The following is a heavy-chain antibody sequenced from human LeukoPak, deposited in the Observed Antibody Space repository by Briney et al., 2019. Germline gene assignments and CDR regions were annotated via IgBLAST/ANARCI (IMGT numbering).Heavy chain of an antibody. Sequence: GASVKVSCKASGYTFTGYYMHWVRQAPGQGLEWMGWINPNSGGTNFAQKFQGRVTMTRDTSISTAYMELSRLRSDDTAVYYCARGHMVRGVIVWFGPWGQGTLVTVSS. CDR2: INPNSGGT. V-gene: IGHV1-2*02. D-gene: IGHD3-10*01. CDR3: ARGHMVRGVIVWFGP. J-gene: IGHJ5*02. CDR1: GYTFTGYY.